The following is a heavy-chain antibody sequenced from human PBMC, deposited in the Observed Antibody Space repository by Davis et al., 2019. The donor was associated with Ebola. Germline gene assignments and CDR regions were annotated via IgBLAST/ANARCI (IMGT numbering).Heavy chain of an antibody. CDR3: ARDGAGLYYDFLWGFDP. V-gene: IGHV4-59*01. J-gene: IGHJ5*02. CDR1: GRSISSYY. CDR2: IYYSGST. Sequence: MPSETLSLTCTVSGRSISSYYWSWIRQPPGKGLEWIGYIYYSGSTNYNPSLKSRVTISVETSKNQFSLKLSSVTAADTAVYYCARDGAGLYYDFLWGFDPWGQGTLVTVSS. D-gene: IGHD3-3*01.